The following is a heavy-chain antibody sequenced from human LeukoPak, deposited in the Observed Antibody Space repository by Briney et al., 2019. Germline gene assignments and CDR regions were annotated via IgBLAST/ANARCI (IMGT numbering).Heavy chain of an antibody. CDR2: ISAYNGNT. CDR3: ARDKGYYDSSTFDY. J-gene: IGHJ4*02. V-gene: IGHV1-18*01. CDR1: GYTFTSYG. Sequence: ASVKVSCKASGYTFTSYGISWVRQAPGQGLEWMGWISAYNGNTNYAQKLQGRVTMTTDTSTSTAYMELRSLRSDDTAVYYCARDKGYYDSSTFDYWGQGTLLTVSS. D-gene: IGHD3-22*01.